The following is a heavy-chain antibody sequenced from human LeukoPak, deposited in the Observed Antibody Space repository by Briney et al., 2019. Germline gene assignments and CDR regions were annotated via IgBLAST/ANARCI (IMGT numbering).Heavy chain of an antibody. D-gene: IGHD5-18*01. CDR1: GFTCSDYS. V-gene: IGHV3-48*04. CDR2: ISSSGSTI. Sequence: GGSLRLSCEVSGFTCSDYSMNWVRQAPGKGLEWVSYISSSGSTIYCADSVKGRFTISRDNAKNSLYLQMNSLRAEDTAVYYCARTGQLWLNYFDYWGQGTLVTVSS. J-gene: IGHJ4*02. CDR3: ARTGQLWLNYFDY.